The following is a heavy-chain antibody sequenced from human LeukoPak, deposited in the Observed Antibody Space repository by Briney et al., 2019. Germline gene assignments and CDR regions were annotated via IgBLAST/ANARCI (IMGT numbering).Heavy chain of an antibody. CDR2: INPNSGGT. J-gene: IGHJ3*01. Sequence: ASVKVSCKASGYTFTGYYIHWVRQAPGQGLEWMGRINPNSGGTNYAQKFQGRVTMTRGTSISTAYMELSGLRSDDTAVYYCAGRLGYCSSARCPSPWGQGTMVTVSS. CDR1: GYTFTGYY. CDR3: AGRLGYCSSARCPSP. D-gene: IGHD2-2*01. V-gene: IGHV1-2*06.